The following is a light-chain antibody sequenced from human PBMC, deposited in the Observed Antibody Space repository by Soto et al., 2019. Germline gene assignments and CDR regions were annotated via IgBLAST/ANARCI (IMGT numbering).Light chain of an antibody. V-gene: IGKV3-20*01. Sequence: PGERATLSCRASQSVDSTHLAWYQQKPGQAPRLLIYSTSNRATGIPDRFGGSGSGTDFTLTISRLEAEDFAVYYCEQYGSAPGTFGQGTKVESK. CDR2: STS. CDR3: EQYGSAPGT. CDR1: QSVDSTH. J-gene: IGKJ1*01.